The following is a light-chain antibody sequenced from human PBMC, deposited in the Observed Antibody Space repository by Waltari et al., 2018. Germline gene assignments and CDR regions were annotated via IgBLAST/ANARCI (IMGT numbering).Light chain of an antibody. CDR3: QRRTGWPMT. CDR1: QRVSNS. CDR2: DAA. V-gene: IGKV3-11*01. J-gene: IGKJ5*01. Sequence: EVVLTQSPATLSLSPGERATLSCRASQRVSNSLAWYRQKPGQAPSLLIYDAATRAAGIPGRFSGSGSGTDFTLTISSLEPEDFAVYYCQRRTGWPMTFGQGTRLEIK.